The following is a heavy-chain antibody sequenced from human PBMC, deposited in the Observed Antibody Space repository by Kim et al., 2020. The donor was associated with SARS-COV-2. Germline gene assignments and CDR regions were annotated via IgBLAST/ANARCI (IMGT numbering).Heavy chain of an antibody. V-gene: IGHV3-23*01. Sequence: SVQGRFTISRDHSKNPLCLQMNSLTAEGTAVYYCTKNLGARSQLVAFDIWGQGTMVTVSS. D-gene: IGHD2-2*01. J-gene: IGHJ3*02. CDR3: TKNLGARSQLVAFDI.